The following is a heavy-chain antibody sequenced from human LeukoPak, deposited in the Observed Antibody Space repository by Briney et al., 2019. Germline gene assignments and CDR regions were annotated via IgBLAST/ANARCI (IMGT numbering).Heavy chain of an antibody. J-gene: IGHJ2*01. D-gene: IGHD2-15*01. V-gene: IGHV1-2*02. CDR3: ARESSAELLRNWYFDL. CDR1: GYTFTGYY. CDR2: INPNSGGT. Sequence: VSVKVSCKASGYTFTGYYMHWVRQAPGQGLEWMGWINPNSGGTNYAQKFQGRVTMTRDTSISTAYMELSRLRSDDTAVYYCARESSAELLRNWYFDLWGRGTLVTASS.